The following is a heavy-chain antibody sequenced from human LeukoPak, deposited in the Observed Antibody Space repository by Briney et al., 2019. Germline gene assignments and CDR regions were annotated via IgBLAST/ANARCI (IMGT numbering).Heavy chain of an antibody. V-gene: IGHV3-30*02. D-gene: IGHD6-13*01. CDR2: IWYDGSNK. J-gene: IGHJ4*02. Sequence: PGGSLRLSCAASGFTFSSYGMHWVRQAPGKGLEWVAFIWYDGSNKYYADSVKGRFTISRDNSKNTLYLQMNSLRAEDTAVYYCAKDRVSSSWYYFDYWGQGTLVTVSS. CDR3: AKDRVSSSWYYFDY. CDR1: GFTFSSYG.